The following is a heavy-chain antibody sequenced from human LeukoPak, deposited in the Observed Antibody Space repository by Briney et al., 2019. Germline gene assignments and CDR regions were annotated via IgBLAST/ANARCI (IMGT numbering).Heavy chain of an antibody. CDR1: SGSFSGYY. J-gene: IGHJ6*02. CDR2: INHSGST. CDR3: ARGRSLDV. Sequence: SETLSLTCAVYSGSFSGYYWSWIRQPPGKGLEWIGEINHSGSTNYNPSLKSRVTISVDTSKNQFSLKLSSVTAADTAVYYCARGRSLDVWGQGTTVTVSS. V-gene: IGHV4-34*01.